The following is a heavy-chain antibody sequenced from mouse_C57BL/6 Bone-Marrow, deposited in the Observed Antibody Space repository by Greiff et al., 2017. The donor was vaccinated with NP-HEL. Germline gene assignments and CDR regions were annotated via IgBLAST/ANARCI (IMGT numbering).Heavy chain of an antibody. J-gene: IGHJ2*01. CDR2: IAPETGGT. CDR1: GYTFTDYE. V-gene: IGHV1-15*01. Sequence: QVQLQQSGAELVRPGASVTLSCKASGYTFTDYEMHWVKQTPVHGLEWIGAIAPETGGTAYNQKFKGKAILTADKSSSTAYMELRSLTSEDSAVYYCTRNWDYFDYWGQGTTLTVSS. CDR3: TRNWDYFDY. D-gene: IGHD4-1*01.